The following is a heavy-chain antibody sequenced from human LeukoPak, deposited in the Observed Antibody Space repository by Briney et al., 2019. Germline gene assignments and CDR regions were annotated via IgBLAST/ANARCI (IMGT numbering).Heavy chain of an antibody. V-gene: IGHV3-23*01. CDR2: ISGSGGST. Sequence: GGSLRLSCAASRFTFSSYAMSWVRQAPGKGLEWVSAISGSGGSTYYADSLRGRFTISRDNSKNTLYLQMNSLRAENRAVYYFAKYFPRFDDYSRWANEYYFDYWGQGTLVTVSS. J-gene: IGHJ4*02. CDR3: AKYFPRFDDYSRWANEYYFDY. CDR1: RFTFSSYA. D-gene: IGHD4-11*01.